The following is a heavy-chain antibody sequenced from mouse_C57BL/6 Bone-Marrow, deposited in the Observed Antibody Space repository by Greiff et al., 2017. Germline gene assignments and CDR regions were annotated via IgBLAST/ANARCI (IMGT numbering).Heavy chain of an antibody. J-gene: IGHJ2*01. Sequence: VQLQQPGAELVRPGTSVKLSCKASGYTFTSYWMHWVKQRPGQGLEWIGVIDPSDSYTNYNQQFKGKATLTVDTSSSTAYMQLSSLTSEDSAVYLCERRMGREYFDYWGQGTTLTVSS. CDR3: ERRMGREYFDY. V-gene: IGHV1-59*01. CDR2: IDPSDSYT. CDR1: GYTFTSYW.